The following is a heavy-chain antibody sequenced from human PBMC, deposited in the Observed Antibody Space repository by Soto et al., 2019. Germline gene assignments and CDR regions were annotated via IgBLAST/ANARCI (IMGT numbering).Heavy chain of an antibody. V-gene: IGHV3-48*03. D-gene: IGHD3-22*01. CDR3: ARSGYFDSGGYPYYYYGMDV. CDR2: ITSSGSPI. Sequence: GGSLRLSCAASGFTFSSYEMNWVRQAPGEGMEWLSYITSSGSPIYYADSVKGRFTISRDNAKSSLYLQMNGLRAEDTAVYYCARSGYFDSGGYPYYYYGMDVWGQGTTVTVSS. J-gene: IGHJ6*02. CDR1: GFTFSSYE.